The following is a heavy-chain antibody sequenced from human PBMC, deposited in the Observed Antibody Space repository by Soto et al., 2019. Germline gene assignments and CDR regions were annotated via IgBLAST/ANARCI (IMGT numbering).Heavy chain of an antibody. Sequence: GGSLRLSCAASGFTFNINAMTWVRQAPGKGLEWVSTTGATGRTTYYADSVKGRFTVSRDNSKNTLDLHMSSLRAEDTAVYYCATVHNTSRSFDYWGQGNLGTVSS. CDR1: GFTFNINA. V-gene: IGHV3-23*01. CDR2: TGATGRTT. CDR3: ATVHNTSRSFDY. J-gene: IGHJ4*02. D-gene: IGHD1-20*01.